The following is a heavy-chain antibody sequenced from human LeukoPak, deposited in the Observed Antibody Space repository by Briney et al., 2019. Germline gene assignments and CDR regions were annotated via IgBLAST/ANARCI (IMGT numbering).Heavy chain of an antibody. CDR2: ISGSGGST. V-gene: IGHV3-23*01. CDR3: AKPTTSYCSGGSCYNRGAFDM. CDR1: GFTFSTYA. D-gene: IGHD2-15*01. Sequence: GALRLSCAASGFTFSTYAMSWVRQAPGKGLEWVSAISGSGGSTYYADSVKGRFTISRDNSKNTLYLQMDSLRAEDTAVYYCAKPTTSYCSGGSCYNRGAFDMWGQGTMVTVSS. J-gene: IGHJ3*02.